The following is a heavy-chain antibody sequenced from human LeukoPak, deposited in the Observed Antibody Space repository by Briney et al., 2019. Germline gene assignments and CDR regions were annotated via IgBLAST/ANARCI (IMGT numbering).Heavy chain of an antibody. CDR3: ARMRLEMATINYYYGMDV. D-gene: IGHD5-24*01. J-gene: IGHJ6*02. CDR1: GFTFGSYS. CDR2: ISSSSSYI. V-gene: IGHV3-21*04. Sequence: GGSLRLSCAASGFTFGSYSMNWVRQAPGKGLEWVSSISSSSSYIYYADSVKGRFTISRDNAKNSLYLQMNSLRAEDTAVYYCARMRLEMATINYYYGMDVWGQGTTVTVSS.